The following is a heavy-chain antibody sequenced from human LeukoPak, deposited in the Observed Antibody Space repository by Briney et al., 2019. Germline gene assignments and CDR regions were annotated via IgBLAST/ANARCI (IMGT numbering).Heavy chain of an antibody. CDR1: GDSATSYY. Sequence: SQTLSPTCPVSGDSATSYYWSWIRQPPGKGLEWIGYVSSDGTTNYTPSLRSRVIMSVDTAKNHISLSLTSLTAADTAIYYCARLDCTGDGCYNHWGQGTLVTVHS. D-gene: IGHD2-8*02. V-gene: IGHV4-59*08. CDR3: ARLDCTGDGCYNH. CDR2: VSSDGTT. J-gene: IGHJ4*02.